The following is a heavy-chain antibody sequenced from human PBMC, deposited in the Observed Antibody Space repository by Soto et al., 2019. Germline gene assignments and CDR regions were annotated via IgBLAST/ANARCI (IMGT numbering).Heavy chain of an antibody. Sequence: GGSLRLSCAVSGFNVMSYWMSWVRQAPGKGLEWVASIKEDGSEIYYLHSVRGRFSISRDNAKNSLYLQINSLRVEDTAVYYCVRGTLTPGLDNWGQGSRVTVSS. CDR1: GFNVMSYW. V-gene: IGHV3-7*03. J-gene: IGHJ4*02. CDR3: VRGTLTPGLDN. D-gene: IGHD1-7*01. CDR2: IKEDGSEI.